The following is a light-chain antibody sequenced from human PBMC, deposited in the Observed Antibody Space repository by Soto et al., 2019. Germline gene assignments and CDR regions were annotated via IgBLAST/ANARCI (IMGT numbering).Light chain of an antibody. CDR1: QRINIY. V-gene: IGKV1-39*01. Sequence: DIQMTQSPSSLSTSIGDRVTITCRASQRINIYLNWYRQKPGKAPELLIYSASNLQSGVPSRFSGSGSGTDLTLTISGLQSEDFATYYCQQSFSTPTFGQGTRLEIK. CDR2: SAS. J-gene: IGKJ5*01. CDR3: QQSFSTPT.